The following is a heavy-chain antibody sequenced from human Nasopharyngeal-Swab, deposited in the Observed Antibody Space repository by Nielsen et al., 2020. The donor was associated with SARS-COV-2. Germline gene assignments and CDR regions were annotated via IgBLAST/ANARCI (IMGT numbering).Heavy chain of an antibody. D-gene: IGHD2-2*01. V-gene: IGHV3-74*01. Sequence: GESLKISCAASGFIFGTYWMHWVRQAPGKGLEWVSRINSDGSSTGDADSVKGRFTVSRDNAENTLYLQMNSLRAEDTAVYYCARGYAAMGFFDYWGQGTLVTVSS. CDR2: INSDGSST. CDR3: ARGYAAMGFFDY. CDR1: GFIFGTYW. J-gene: IGHJ4*02.